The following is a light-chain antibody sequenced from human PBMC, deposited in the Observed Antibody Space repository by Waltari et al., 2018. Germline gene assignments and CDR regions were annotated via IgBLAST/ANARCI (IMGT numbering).Light chain of an antibody. Sequence: SVLTHPPPAPATPGQRVTISCSGRIPTLGSRYVYWYQQVPGTAPKLLIYRNNQRPSGVPDRFSGSKSGTSASLAISGLRSEDEADYYCEAWDDSLSVLVFGGGTKVTVL. J-gene: IGLJ3*02. V-gene: IGLV1-47*01. CDR3: EAWDDSLSVLV. CDR1: IPTLGSRY. CDR2: RNN.